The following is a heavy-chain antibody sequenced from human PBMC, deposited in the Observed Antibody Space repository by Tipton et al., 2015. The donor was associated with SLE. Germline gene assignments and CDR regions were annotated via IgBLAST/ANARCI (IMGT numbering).Heavy chain of an antibody. CDR3: AREARGGPERLLWQEGDAFDI. CDR2: IYYSGRT. J-gene: IGHJ3*02. V-gene: IGHV4-59*11. CDR1: GGSISSQY. Sequence: TLSLTCTVSGGSISSQYWSWIRQPPGKGLEWIGYIYYSGRTNYNPSLKSRVTISVEMSTNQFSLKLSSVSAADTAVYYCAREARGGPERLLWQEGDAFDIWGQGTMVTVSS. D-gene: IGHD3-10*01.